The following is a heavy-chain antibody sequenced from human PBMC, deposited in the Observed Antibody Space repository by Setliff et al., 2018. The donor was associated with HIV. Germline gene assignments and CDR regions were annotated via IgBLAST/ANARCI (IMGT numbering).Heavy chain of an antibody. Sequence: SETLTLTCSVSGGSFSGYYWSWIRQPPGKGLEWIGYIYIYNSGSTNYNPSLTSRVTISVDTSRNQFSLKLASVTAADTAIYYCARGVNFDYWGQGTQVTVSS. D-gene: IGHD3-3*01. V-gene: IGHV4-59*01. CDR3: ARGVNFDY. J-gene: IGHJ4*02. CDR1: GGSFSGYY. CDR2: IYIYNSGST.